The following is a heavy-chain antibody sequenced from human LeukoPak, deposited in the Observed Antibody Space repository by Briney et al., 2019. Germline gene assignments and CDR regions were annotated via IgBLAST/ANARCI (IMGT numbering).Heavy chain of an antibody. CDR1: GHTFTSYD. V-gene: IGHV1-8*01. D-gene: IGHD6-13*01. CDR2: MNPDSGNT. Sequence: GASVTVSCKASGHTFTSYDINWVRQATGQGLEWMGWMNPDSGNTGYAQKFQGRVTMTRNPSISTAYMELSSLTSEDTAVYYCARRIAAAGVGIVYWGQGTLVTVSS. J-gene: IGHJ4*02. CDR3: ARRIAAAGVGIVY.